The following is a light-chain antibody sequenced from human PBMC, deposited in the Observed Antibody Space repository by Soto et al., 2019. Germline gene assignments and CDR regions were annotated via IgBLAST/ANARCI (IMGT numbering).Light chain of an antibody. CDR3: QQYYSAPWT. CDR1: QSVLYSSNNKNF. J-gene: IGKJ1*01. CDR2: WAS. Sequence: DIVMTQSPDSLAVSLGERATINCKSSQSVLYSSNNKNFLAWYQQKPGQPPKLLIYWASTRESGVPDRFSGSGSGTDFTLTIPSLQAEDVAVYYCQQYYSAPWTFGQGTKVEIK. V-gene: IGKV4-1*01.